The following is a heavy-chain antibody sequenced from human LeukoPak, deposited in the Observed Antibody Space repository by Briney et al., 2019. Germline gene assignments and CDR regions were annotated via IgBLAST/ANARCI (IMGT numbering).Heavy chain of an antibody. Sequence: ASVKVSCKASGGTFSSYAISWVRQAPGQGLEWMGRIIPIFGTANYAQKFQGRVTITADKSTSTAYMELSSLRSEDTAVYYCASPVVPAAPVYYYYGMDVWGKGTTVTVSS. CDR2: IIPIFGTA. V-gene: IGHV1-69*06. CDR3: ASPVVPAAPVYYYYGMDV. D-gene: IGHD2-2*01. J-gene: IGHJ6*04. CDR1: GGTFSSYA.